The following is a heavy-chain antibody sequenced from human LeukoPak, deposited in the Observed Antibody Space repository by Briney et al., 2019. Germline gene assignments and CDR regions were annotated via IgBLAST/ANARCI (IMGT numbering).Heavy chain of an antibody. CDR2: IHYLGIT. J-gene: IGHJ4*02. CDR3: ARDVVPDY. CDR1: GASLSTSSYF. D-gene: IGHD2-21*01. Sequence: KASETLSLTCSVSGASLSTSSYFWGSSRQPPGKGLEWIANIHYLGITHYNPSLKSRVTISMDTSKNHFSLKLSSVTAADTAVYFCARDVVPDYWGRGTVVVVSS. V-gene: IGHV4-39*02.